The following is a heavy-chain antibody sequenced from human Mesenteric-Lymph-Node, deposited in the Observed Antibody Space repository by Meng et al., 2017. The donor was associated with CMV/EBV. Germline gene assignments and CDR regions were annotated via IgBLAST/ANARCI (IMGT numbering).Heavy chain of an antibody. CDR1: GLAVSSNF. CDR2: IYTDEKT. D-gene: IGHD1-1*01. Sequence: GESLKISCAASGLAVSSNFVSWVRQAPGKGLEWVSLIYTDEKTTYRESVKGRFTVSRDNSKNIVFLQMNSLRGEDTAVYYCATVLLSGTTFYFDYWGQGTLVTVSS. CDR3: ATVLLSGTTFYFDY. V-gene: IGHV3-53*01. J-gene: IGHJ4*02.